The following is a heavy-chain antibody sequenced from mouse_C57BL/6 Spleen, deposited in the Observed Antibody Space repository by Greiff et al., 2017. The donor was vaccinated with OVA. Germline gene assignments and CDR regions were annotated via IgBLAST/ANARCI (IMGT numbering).Heavy chain of an antibody. V-gene: IGHV1-64*01. D-gene: IGHD1-1*01. CDR3: ARSGSSYTFAY. CDR2: IHPNSGST. Sequence: VQLQQPGAELVKPGASVKLSCKASGYTFTSYWMHWVKQRPGQGHEWIGMIHPNSGSTNYNEKFKSKATLTVDKSSSTAYMQLSSLTSEDSAVYYCARSGSSYTFAYWGQGTLVTVSA. J-gene: IGHJ3*01. CDR1: GYTFTSYW.